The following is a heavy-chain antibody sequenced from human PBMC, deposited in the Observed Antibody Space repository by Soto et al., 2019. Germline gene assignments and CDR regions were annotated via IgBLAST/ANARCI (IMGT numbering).Heavy chain of an antibody. D-gene: IGHD3-3*01. V-gene: IGHV4-34*01. CDR2: INHSGST. CDR3: ARGGSYYDFWSGYYAPYYFDY. J-gene: IGHJ4*02. Sequence: SETLSLTCAVYGGSFSGYYWSWIRQPPGKGLEWIGEINHSGSTNYNPSLKSRVTISVDTSKNQFSLKLSSVTAADTAVYYCARGGSYYDFWSGYYAPYYFDYWGQGTLVTVSS. CDR1: GGSFSGYY.